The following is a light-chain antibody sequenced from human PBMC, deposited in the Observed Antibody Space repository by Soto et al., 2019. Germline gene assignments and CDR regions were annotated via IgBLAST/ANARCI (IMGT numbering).Light chain of an antibody. CDR1: QGIGDD. J-gene: IGKJ1*01. CDR2: AAS. CDR3: LQHRSFPWT. Sequence: DIQMTQSQSSLSASVGDRVTITCRASQGIGDDLGWYQQKPGKAPKRLIYAASSLQSGVPSRFSGSGSGTDFTLTINSLQPEDFASYYCLQHRSFPWTFGQGTKVEIK. V-gene: IGKV1-17*01.